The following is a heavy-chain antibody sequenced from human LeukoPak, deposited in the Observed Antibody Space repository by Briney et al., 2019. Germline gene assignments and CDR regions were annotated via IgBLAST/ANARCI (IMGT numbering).Heavy chain of an antibody. J-gene: IGHJ4*02. Sequence: SETLSLTCAVYGGSFSGYYWSWIRQPQGKGLEWIGEINHSGSTNYNPSLKSRVTISVDRSKNQFSLRLSSVTAADTAVYYCARSLYDFWSGYRNWGQGTLVTVSS. D-gene: IGHD3-3*01. CDR1: GGSFSGYY. V-gene: IGHV4-34*01. CDR2: INHSGST. CDR3: ARSLYDFWSGYRN.